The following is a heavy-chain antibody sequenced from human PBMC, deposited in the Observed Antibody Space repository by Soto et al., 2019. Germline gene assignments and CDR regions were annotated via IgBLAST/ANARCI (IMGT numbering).Heavy chain of an antibody. D-gene: IGHD6-19*01. V-gene: IGHV1-18*01. CDR2: ISAYNGNT. Sequence: ASVKVSCKASGYTFTSYGISWVRQAPGQGLEWMGWISAYNGNTNYAQKLQGRVTMTTDTSTSTAYMELRSLRSDDTAVYYCARELAIAVAGTDFDYWGQGTLVTVSS. J-gene: IGHJ4*02. CDR1: GYTFTSYG. CDR3: ARELAIAVAGTDFDY.